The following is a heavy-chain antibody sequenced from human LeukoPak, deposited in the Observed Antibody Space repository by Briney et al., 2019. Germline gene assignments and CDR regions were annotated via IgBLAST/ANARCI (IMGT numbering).Heavy chain of an antibody. CDR1: GGSFSSYY. V-gene: IGHV4-34*01. D-gene: IGHD3-22*01. J-gene: IGHJ4*02. Sequence: PSETLSLTCAVYGGSFSSYYWSWIRQPPGKGLEWIGEINHSGSTNYNPSLKSRVTISVDTSKNQFSLKLSSVTAADTAVYYCARDTYYYDSSGYPFDYWGQGTLVTVSS. CDR3: ARDTYYYDSSGYPFDY. CDR2: INHSGST.